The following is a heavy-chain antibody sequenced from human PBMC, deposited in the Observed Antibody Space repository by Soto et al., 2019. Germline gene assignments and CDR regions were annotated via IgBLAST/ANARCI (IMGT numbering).Heavy chain of an antibody. Sequence: VQLVESGGGLVQPGGSLRLSCAASGFTFSSYWMRWVRQTPEKGLEWVANIKQDGTETYYVDSVRGRFTISRDNAKNSLYLQMNSLRAEDTAVYYCASEPYPHRRKDAFDIWGPGTMVTVSS. CDR1: GFTFSSYW. J-gene: IGHJ3*02. V-gene: IGHV3-7*05. CDR2: IKQDGTET. CDR3: ASEPYPHRRKDAFDI.